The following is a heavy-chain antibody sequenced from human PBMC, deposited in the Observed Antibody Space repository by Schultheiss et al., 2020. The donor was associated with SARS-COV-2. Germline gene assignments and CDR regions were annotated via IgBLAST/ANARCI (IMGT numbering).Heavy chain of an antibody. Sequence: GGSLRLSCAASGFSFTGFGMHWVRQAPGKGLEWVAVSWFDGTKKYYGDSVRGRFTISRDNSKNTVYLQMDSLRAEDTATYYCTRSGIGNTMDVCGQGTAVTVSS. CDR3: TRSGIGNTMDV. J-gene: IGHJ6*02. CDR1: GFSFTGFG. CDR2: SWFDGTKK. D-gene: IGHD3-10*01. V-gene: IGHV3-33*01.